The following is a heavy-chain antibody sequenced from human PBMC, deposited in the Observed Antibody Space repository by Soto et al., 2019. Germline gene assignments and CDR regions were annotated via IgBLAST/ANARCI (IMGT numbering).Heavy chain of an antibody. CDR3: AKDQRRYFDWLSNWFDP. J-gene: IGHJ5*02. CDR2: ISYDGSNK. D-gene: IGHD3-9*01. V-gene: IGHV3-30*18. CDR1: GFTFSSYG. Sequence: PGGSLRLSCAASGFTFSSYGMHWVRQAPGKGLEWVAVISYDGSNKYYADSVKGRFTISRDNSKNTLYLQMNSLRAEDTAVYYCAKDQRRYFDWLSNWFDPWVQGTMVTASS.